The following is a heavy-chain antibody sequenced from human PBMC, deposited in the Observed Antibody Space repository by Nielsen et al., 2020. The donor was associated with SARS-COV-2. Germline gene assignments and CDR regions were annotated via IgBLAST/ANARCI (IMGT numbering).Heavy chain of an antibody. Sequence: GSLRLSCAASGFTFSSYSMNWVRQAPGKGLEWVSSISSSSSYIYYADSVKGRFTISRDNAKNSLYLQMNSLRAEDTAVYYCARDKNEYYDILTGYYPYYMDVWGKGTTVTVSS. D-gene: IGHD3-9*01. J-gene: IGHJ6*03. CDR2: ISSSSSYI. CDR1: GFTFSSYS. CDR3: ARDKNEYYDILTGYYPYYMDV. V-gene: IGHV3-21*01.